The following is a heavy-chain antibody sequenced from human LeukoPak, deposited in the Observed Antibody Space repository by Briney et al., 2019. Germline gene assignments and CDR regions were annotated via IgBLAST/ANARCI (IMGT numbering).Heavy chain of an antibody. CDR3: ARGYYYDSGGYYKDFDY. CDR1: GYTFTGYY. V-gene: IGHV1-3*03. D-gene: IGHD3-22*01. CDR2: INAGNGNT. Sequence: ASVKVSCKASGYTFTGYYIHWVRQAPGQGLEWMGWINAGNGNTKYSQEFQGRVTITRDTSASTAYMELSSLRSEDMAVYYCARGYYYDSGGYYKDFDYWGQGTLVTVSS. J-gene: IGHJ4*02.